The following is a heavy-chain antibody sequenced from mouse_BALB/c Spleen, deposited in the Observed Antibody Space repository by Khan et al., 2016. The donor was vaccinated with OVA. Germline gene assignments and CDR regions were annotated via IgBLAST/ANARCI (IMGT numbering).Heavy chain of an antibody. CDR3: TRDGNYAHWYFDV. Sequence: EVELVESGGGLVKPGGSLKLSCAASGFTFSSYTMSWVRQTPEKRLEWVATISSGSTYTYYPDSVKGRFTISRDNAKNTLYLRMSSLKSEDTTLYYCTRDGNYAHWYFDVWGAGTTVTVSS. J-gene: IGHJ1*01. CDR1: GFTFSSYT. D-gene: IGHD2-1*01. V-gene: IGHV5-6-4*01. CDR2: ISSGSTYT.